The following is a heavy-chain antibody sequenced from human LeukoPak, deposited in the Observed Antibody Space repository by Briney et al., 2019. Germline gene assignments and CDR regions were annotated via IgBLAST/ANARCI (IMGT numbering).Heavy chain of an antibody. CDR2: IYYSGST. J-gene: IGHJ4*02. Sequence: SETLSLTCAVYGGSFSGYYWSWIRQPPGKGLEWIGYIYYSGSTNYNPSLKSRVTISVDTSKNQFSLKLSSVTAADTAVYYCARHVHSGHPYYFDYWGQGTLVTVSS. V-gene: IGHV4-59*08. CDR3: ARHVHSGHPYYFDY. CDR1: GGSFSGYY. D-gene: IGHD6-19*01.